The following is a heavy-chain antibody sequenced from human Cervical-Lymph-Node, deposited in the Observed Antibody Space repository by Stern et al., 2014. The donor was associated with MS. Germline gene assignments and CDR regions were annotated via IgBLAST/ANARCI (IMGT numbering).Heavy chain of an antibody. Sequence: QVQLVQSGAEVKKPGSSVKVSCKASGGTFSSYAISWVRQAPGQGLEWMGGVIPIFGTANYAQMFKGRVTITADASTSTAYMGHSSLRSEDTAVYYCARVVGGGSGSSFLYYFYGMDVWGQGTTVTVSS. CDR1: GGTFSSYA. D-gene: IGHD3-10*01. CDR2: VIPIFGTA. J-gene: IGHJ6*02. V-gene: IGHV1-69*01. CDR3: ARVVGGGSGSSFLYYFYGMDV.